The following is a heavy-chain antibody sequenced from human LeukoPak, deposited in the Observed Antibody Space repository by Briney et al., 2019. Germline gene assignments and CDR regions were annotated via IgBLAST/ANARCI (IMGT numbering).Heavy chain of an antibody. Sequence: SETLSLTCTVSGGSISSSSYYWSWIRQPPGKGLEWIGEINHSGSTNYNPSLKSRVTISVDTSKNQFSLKLSSVTAADTAVYYCARGRRDIVVVPAAIFDYWGQGTLVTVSS. CDR2: INHSGST. V-gene: IGHV4-39*07. CDR1: GGSISSSSYY. D-gene: IGHD2-2*01. J-gene: IGHJ4*02. CDR3: ARGRRDIVVVPAAIFDY.